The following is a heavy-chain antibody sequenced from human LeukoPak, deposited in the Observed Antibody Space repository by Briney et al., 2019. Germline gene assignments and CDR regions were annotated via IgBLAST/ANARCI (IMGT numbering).Heavy chain of an antibody. D-gene: IGHD5-24*01. CDR1: GFTFSDHY. J-gene: IGHJ4*02. Sequence: GGSLRLSCAASGFTFSDHYMDWVRQAPGKGLEWVRRIREKTNSYTTEYAASVKGRFTISRDNSKNTLYLQMNSLRAEDTAVYYCARDGEDGYNTGGFDYWGQGTLVTVSS. V-gene: IGHV3-72*01. CDR3: ARDGEDGYNTGGFDY. CDR2: IREKTNSYTT.